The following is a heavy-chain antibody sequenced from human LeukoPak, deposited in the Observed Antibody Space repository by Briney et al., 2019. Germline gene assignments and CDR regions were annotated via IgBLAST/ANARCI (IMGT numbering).Heavy chain of an antibody. CDR1: GGSISSSSYY. D-gene: IGHD6-13*01. J-gene: IGHJ4*02. CDR2: IYYSGST. CDR3: ARGQAGPRPDPLDY. Sequence: SETLSLTCTVSGGSISSSSYYWGWIRQPPGKGLEWIGSIYYSGSTYYNPSLKSRVTISVDTSKNQFSLKLSSVTAADTAVYYCARGQAGPRPDPLDYWGQGTLVTVSS. V-gene: IGHV4-39*07.